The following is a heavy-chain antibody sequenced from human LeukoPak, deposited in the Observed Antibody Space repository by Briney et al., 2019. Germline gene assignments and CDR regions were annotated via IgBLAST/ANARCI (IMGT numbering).Heavy chain of an antibody. D-gene: IGHD3-10*01. CDR1: GYTFTSYD. CDR2: MNPNSGNT. J-gene: IGHJ5*02. Sequence: ASVKVSCKXSGYTFTSYDINWVRQATEQGLEWMGWMNPNSGNTGYSQKFQGRATMTRNTSISTAYMELSSLRSEDTAVYYCVRFGDSAFDPWGQGTLVTVSS. CDR3: VRFGDSAFDP. V-gene: IGHV1-8*01.